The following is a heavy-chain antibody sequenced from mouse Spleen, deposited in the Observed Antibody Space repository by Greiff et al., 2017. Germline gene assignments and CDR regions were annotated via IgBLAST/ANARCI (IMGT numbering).Heavy chain of an antibody. CDR1: GYTFTSYW. D-gene: IGHD1-2*01. Sequence: QVQLQQPGTELVKPGASVKLSCKASGYTFTSYWMHWVKQRPGQGLEWIGNINPSNGGTNYNEKFKSKATLTVDKSSSTAYMQLSSLTSEDSAVYYCAREDITTALYYAMDYWGQGTSVTVSS. J-gene: IGHJ4*01. CDR2: INPSNGGT. CDR3: AREDITTALYYAMDY. V-gene: IGHV1-53*01.